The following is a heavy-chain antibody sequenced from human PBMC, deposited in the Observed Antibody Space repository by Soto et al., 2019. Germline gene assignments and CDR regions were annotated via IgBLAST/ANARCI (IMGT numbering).Heavy chain of an antibody. CDR2: IDWDDDK. CDR1: GFSLSTSGMC. Sequence: SGPTLVNPTQTLTLTCTFSGFSLSTSGMCVSWIRQPPGKALEWLALIDWDDDKYYSTSLKTRLTISKDTSKNQVVLTMTNMDPVDTATYYCARTQYSSSWYLWFDPRGQGTLVTVSS. D-gene: IGHD6-13*01. CDR3: ARTQYSSSWYLWFDP. J-gene: IGHJ5*02. V-gene: IGHV2-70*01.